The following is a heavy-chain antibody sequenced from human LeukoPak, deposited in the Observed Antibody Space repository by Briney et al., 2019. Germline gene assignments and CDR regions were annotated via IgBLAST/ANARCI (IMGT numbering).Heavy chain of an antibody. CDR2: IYTGGST. D-gene: IGHD4-17*01. J-gene: IGHJ5*02. CDR1: GGSINSYF. Sequence: PSETLSLTCTVSGGSINSYFWTWIRQPAGKGLEWIGRIYTGGSTNYNPSLKSRVTMSVDTSKNQFSLKLSSVTAADTAVYYCARVPHFGDYGWFDPWGQGTLVTVSS. CDR3: ARVPHFGDYGWFDP. V-gene: IGHV4-4*07.